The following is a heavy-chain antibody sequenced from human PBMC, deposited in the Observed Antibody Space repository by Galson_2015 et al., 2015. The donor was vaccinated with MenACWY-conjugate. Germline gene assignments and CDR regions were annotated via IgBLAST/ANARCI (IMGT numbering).Heavy chain of an antibody. CDR2: ISPSATTR. J-gene: IGHJ6*02. Sequence: SLRLSCAASGFTFRNYWMTWVRQAPGKGLEWVSYISPSATTRYYADSVKGRFTISRDNTKNSMYLEMNSLRAEDTAVYYCARGHYGMDVWGQGTTVTASS. V-gene: IGHV3-48*04. CDR1: GFTFRNYW. CDR3: ARGHYGMDV.